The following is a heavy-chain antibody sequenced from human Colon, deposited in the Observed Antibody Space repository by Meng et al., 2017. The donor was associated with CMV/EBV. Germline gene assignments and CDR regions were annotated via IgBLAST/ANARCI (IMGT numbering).Heavy chain of an antibody. D-gene: IGHD2-21*02. CDR3: AKEFVLGTHLDH. J-gene: IGHJ4*02. CDR2: IRYDGTKA. CDR1: GFTFNTFG. Sequence: GGSLRLSCSGAGFTFNTFGMHWVRQAPGKALEWVAFIRYDGTKADYADSVTGRFTISRDNAKSSLHLQMTSLRPEDSAVYFCAKEFVLGTHLDHWGQGTLVTVSS. V-gene: IGHV3-30*02.